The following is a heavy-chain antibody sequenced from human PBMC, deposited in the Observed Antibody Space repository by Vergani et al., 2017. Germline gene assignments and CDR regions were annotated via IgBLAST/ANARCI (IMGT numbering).Heavy chain of an antibody. D-gene: IGHD2-21*02. CDR3: ATTYCGGDCYPPRWDY. CDR2: ISAYNGNT. CDR1: GYTFTSYA. J-gene: IGHJ4*02. V-gene: IGHV1-18*01. Sequence: QVQLVQSGSELKKPGASVKVSCKASGYTFTSYAMNWVRQAPGQGLEWMGWISAYNGNTNYAQKLQGRVTMTTDTSTSTAYMELRSLRSDDTAVYYCATTYCGGDCYPPRWDYWGQGTLVTVSS.